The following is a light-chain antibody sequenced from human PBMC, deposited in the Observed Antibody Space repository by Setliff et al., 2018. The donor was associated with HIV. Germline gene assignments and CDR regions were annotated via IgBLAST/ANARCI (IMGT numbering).Light chain of an antibody. CDR1: SNDVGAYNT. CDR2: DVS. V-gene: IGLV2-14*01. CDR3: SSYTSSITDV. Sequence: QSVLAQPASVSGSPGQSITISCTGTSNDVGAYNTVYWYQQHPGEAPKLMIYDVSIRPSGVSNRFSGSKSGNTASLTISGLQTEDEADYYCSSYTSSITDVFGTGTKVTVL. J-gene: IGLJ1*01.